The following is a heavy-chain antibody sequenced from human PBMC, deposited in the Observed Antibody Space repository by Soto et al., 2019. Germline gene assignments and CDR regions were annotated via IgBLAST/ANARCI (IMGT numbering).Heavy chain of an antibody. CDR1: GGTSSSYA. D-gene: IGHD6-19*01. CDR3: ARADSGWYWHLDY. J-gene: IGHJ4*02. V-gene: IGHV1-69*13. Sequence: ASVKVSCKASGGTSSSYAISWVRQAPGQGLEWMGGIIPIFGTANYAQKFQGRVTITADESTSTAYMELSSLRSEDTAVYYCARADSGWYWHLDYWGQGTLVTVSS. CDR2: IIPIFGTA.